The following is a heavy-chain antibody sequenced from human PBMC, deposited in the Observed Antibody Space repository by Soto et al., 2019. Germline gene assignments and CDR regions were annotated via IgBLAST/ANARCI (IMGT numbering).Heavy chain of an antibody. J-gene: IGHJ4*02. CDR2: IYYSGST. V-gene: IGHV4-39*01. CDR1: GGSISSSSYY. CDR3: ASLSMIVVVPTLADY. Sequence: SETLSLTCTVSGGSISSSSYYWGWIRQPPGKGLEWIGSIYYSGSTYYNPSLKSRVTISVDTSKNQFSLKLSSVTAADTAVYYCASLSMIVVVPTLADYWGQGTLVTVSS. D-gene: IGHD3-22*01.